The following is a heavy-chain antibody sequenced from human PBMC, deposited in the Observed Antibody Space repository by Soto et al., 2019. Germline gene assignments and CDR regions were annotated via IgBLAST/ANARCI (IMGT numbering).Heavy chain of an antibody. CDR2: ITGGRGPT. Sequence: EVQLLESGGDLVQPGGSLRLSCSASGFSLSTYAMTWVRQSPGGGLEWVATITGGRGPTYYADSVKGRFSVSRDDSINILYSPLSGLRADDTDMYYCVPVLWNAMFDSWAQGTQVTVSS. J-gene: IGHJ4*02. V-gene: IGHV3-23*01. D-gene: IGHD1-1*01. CDR3: VPVLWNAMFDS. CDR1: GFSLSTYA.